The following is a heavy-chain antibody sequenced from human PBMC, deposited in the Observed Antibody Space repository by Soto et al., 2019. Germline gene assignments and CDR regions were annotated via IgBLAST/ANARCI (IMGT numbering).Heavy chain of an antibody. Sequence: GASVKVSCKASGYTFTSYAVHWVRQAPGQRLEWMGWINAGNGNTKYSQKFQGRVTITRDTSASTAYMELSSLRSEDTAVYYCARDQGGTYYDYVWGSYRPASFDYWGQGTLVTVSS. V-gene: IGHV1-3*01. CDR2: INAGNGNT. CDR3: ARDQGGTYYDYVWGSYRPASFDY. D-gene: IGHD3-16*02. J-gene: IGHJ4*02. CDR1: GYTFTSYA.